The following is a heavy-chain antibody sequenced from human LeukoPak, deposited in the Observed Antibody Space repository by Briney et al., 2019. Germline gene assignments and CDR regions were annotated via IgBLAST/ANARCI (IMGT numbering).Heavy chain of an antibody. V-gene: IGHV4-39*01. CDR2: MYSSATT. Sequence: PSETLSLTCTVSGGSISSSSYYWGWIRQPPGKGLEWIGSMYSSATTYYTPSHKGRVTISVDTSKNQFSLKLSSVTAADTAVYYCARGEGTMGGPDFDYWGQGTLVTVSS. CDR1: GGSISSSSYY. J-gene: IGHJ4*02. CDR3: ARGEGTMGGPDFDY. D-gene: IGHD1-7*01.